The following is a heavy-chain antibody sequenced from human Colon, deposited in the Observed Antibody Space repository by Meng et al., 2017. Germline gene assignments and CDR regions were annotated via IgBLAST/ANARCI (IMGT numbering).Heavy chain of an antibody. D-gene: IGHD3-22*01. CDR3: ASSDYYRSDY. J-gene: IGHJ4*02. CDR1: GGSISRSDW. V-gene: IGHV4-4*03. CDR2: TSHSGST. Sequence: QVQRQDSGPGLLKPPDTLSLTCAVSGGSISRSDWWSWVRQPPGKGLEWIGETSHSGSTNYSPSLKSRVTISLDKSKNQLSLKLNSVTAADTAVYYCASSDYYRSDYRGQGTLVTVSS.